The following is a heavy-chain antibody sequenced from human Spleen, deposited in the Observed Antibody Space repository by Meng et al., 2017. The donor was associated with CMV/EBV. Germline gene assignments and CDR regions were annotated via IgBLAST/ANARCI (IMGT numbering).Heavy chain of an antibody. CDR2: INHSGST. CDR3: ARAGGATSNFDY. CDR1: GGSFSGYY. D-gene: IGHD1-26*01. J-gene: IGHJ4*02. V-gene: IGHV4-34*01. Sequence: SETLSLTCAVYGGSFSGYYWSWIRQPPGKGLEWIGEINHSGSTNYNPSLKSRVTISVDTSKNQFSLKLSSVTAADTAVYYCARAGGATSNFDYWGQGTLVTVSS.